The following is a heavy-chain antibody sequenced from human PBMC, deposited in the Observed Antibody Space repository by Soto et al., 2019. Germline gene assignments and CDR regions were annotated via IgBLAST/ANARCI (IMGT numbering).Heavy chain of an antibody. Sequence: ASVKVSCKASGGTFSRYGISWVRQAPGQGLEWMGGIIPMFAKANYAQKFQDRVTITADESTGTAYMELRSLRFEDTAVYYCTRDGTLYDSSAYYYLYWGQGTLVTVSS. D-gene: IGHD3-22*01. CDR1: GGTFSRYG. V-gene: IGHV1-69*13. J-gene: IGHJ4*02. CDR2: IIPMFAKA. CDR3: TRDGTLYDSSAYYYLY.